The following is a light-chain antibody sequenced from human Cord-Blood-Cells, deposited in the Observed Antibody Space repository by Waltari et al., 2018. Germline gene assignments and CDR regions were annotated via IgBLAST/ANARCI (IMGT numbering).Light chain of an antibody. CDR3: QQSYSTPYT. J-gene: IGKJ2*01. V-gene: IGKV1-39*01. Sequence: DIRMTQSPSSLSAFVGDRVPITCRASQSISSYLNWYQQKPGKAPKLLIYAASSLQSGVPSRFSGSGSGTEFTLTISSLQPEDFATYYCQQSYSTPYTVGQGTKLEIK. CDR1: QSISSY. CDR2: AAS.